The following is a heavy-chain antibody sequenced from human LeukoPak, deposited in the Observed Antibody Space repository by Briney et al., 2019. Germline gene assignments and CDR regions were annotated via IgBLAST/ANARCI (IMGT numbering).Heavy chain of an antibody. CDR2: INTYNDKT. Sequence: ASVKVSCKASGYTFTSYGITWVRRAPGQGLEWMGWINTYNDKTNYPQKFQGRVTMTADTSTSTAYMELRCLRSDDTAVYFCARDGLGYYDSSGLDYWGQGTLVTVSS. V-gene: IGHV1-18*01. D-gene: IGHD3-22*01. CDR1: GYTFTSYG. J-gene: IGHJ4*02. CDR3: ARDGLGYYDSSGLDY.